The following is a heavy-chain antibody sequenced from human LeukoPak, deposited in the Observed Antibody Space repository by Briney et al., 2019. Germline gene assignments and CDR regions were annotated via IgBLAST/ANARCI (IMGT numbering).Heavy chain of an antibody. J-gene: IGHJ4*02. Sequence: SETLSLTCAVYGGSFSGYYWSWIRQPPGKGLEWIGEINHSGSTNYNPSLKSRVTISVDTSKNQFSLKLSSVTAADTAVYYCASSLGSGSYWGQGTLVTASS. CDR1: GGSFSGYY. V-gene: IGHV4-34*01. CDR2: INHSGST. CDR3: ASSLGSGSY. D-gene: IGHD1-26*01.